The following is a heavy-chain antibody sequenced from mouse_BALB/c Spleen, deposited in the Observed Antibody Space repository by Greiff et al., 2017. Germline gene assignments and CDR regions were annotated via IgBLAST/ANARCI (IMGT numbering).Heavy chain of an antibody. Sequence: EVKLMESGPGLVKPSQSLSLTCSVTGYSITSGYYWNWIRQFPGNKLEWMGYISYDGSNNYNPSLKNRISITRDTSKNQFFLKLNSVTTEDTATYYCARRPFHVLRGWYFDVWGAGTTVTVSS. J-gene: IGHJ1*01. CDR2: ISYDGSN. V-gene: IGHV3-6*02. CDR3: ARRPFHVLRGWYFDV. CDR1: GYSITSGYY. D-gene: IGHD1-1*01.